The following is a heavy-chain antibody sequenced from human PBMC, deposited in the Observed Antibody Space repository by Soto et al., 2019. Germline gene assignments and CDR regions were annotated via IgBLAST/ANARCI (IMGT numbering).Heavy chain of an antibody. CDR1: GYTFTSYG. CDR3: ARGRAPGYCSGGSCYPYWYFDL. Sequence: QVQLVQSGAEAKKPGASVKVSWKASGYTFTSYGISWVRQAPGQGLEWMGGISAYNGNTNYAQKLQGRVTMTTDTSTSTAYMELRSLRSDDTAVYYCARGRAPGYCSGGSCYPYWYFDLWGRGTLVTVSS. CDR2: ISAYNGNT. D-gene: IGHD2-15*01. J-gene: IGHJ2*01. V-gene: IGHV1-18*01.